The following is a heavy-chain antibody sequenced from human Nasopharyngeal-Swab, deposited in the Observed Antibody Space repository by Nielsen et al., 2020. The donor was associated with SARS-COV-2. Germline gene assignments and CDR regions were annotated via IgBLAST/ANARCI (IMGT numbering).Heavy chain of an antibody. V-gene: IGHV4-59*01. J-gene: IGHJ5*02. CDR3: AKEGATGWFDP. CDR2: ISHNSGT. Sequence: SETLSLTCTVSDGSIFSYYWSWIRQPPGKGLEWIGYISHNSGTNYNPSLKSRVTMFMDTSKNQFSLKLRSVTAADTAVYYCAKEGATGWFDPWGQGTLVTVSS. CDR1: DGSIFSYY.